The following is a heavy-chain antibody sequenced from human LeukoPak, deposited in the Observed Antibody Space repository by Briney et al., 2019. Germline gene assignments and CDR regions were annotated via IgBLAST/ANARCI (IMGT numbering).Heavy chain of an antibody. D-gene: IGHD6-19*01. V-gene: IGHV3-33*01. Sequence: SGGSLRLSCEASGFPFSSYGMHWVRQAPGKGLEWVARLVYDERSDYADSVKGRFSISRDNSKHTLLLDMSALRVEDTAVYYCARDLSAAFDFWGQGVLVTVSS. CDR2: LVYDERS. CDR1: GFPFSSYG. J-gene: IGHJ4*02. CDR3: ARDLSAAFDF.